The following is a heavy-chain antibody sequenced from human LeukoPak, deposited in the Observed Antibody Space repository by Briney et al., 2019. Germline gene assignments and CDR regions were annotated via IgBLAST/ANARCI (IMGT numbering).Heavy chain of an antibody. D-gene: IGHD2-2*01. V-gene: IGHV1-2*02. J-gene: IGHJ4*02. Sequence: VSVKVSCKASGYTFTGYYMHWVRQAPGQGLEWMGWINPNSGGTNYAQKFQGRVTMTRDTSISTADMELSRLRSDDTAVYYCARVPATRVYSFDYWGQGTLVTVSS. CDR3: ARVPATRVYSFDY. CDR2: INPNSGGT. CDR1: GYTFTGYY.